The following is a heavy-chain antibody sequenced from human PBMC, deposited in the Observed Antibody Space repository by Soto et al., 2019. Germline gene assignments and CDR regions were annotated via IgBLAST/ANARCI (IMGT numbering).Heavy chain of an antibody. Sequence: QGQLVQSGGEVKKAGASVKVSCKASGYIFTSYGISWVRQAPGQGLEWMGWISPNRGNTNYGQSVQDRVTMTTDTSTDTAFMDLRGLRPVDTAVYYCASHNYYGMHVWGQGTTVTVYS. V-gene: IGHV1-18*04. CDR1: GYIFTSYG. CDR2: ISPNRGNT. CDR3: ASHNYYGMHV. J-gene: IGHJ6*02.